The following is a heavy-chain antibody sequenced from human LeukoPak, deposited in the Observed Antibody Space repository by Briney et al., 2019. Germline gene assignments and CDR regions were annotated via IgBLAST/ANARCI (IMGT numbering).Heavy chain of an antibody. V-gene: IGHV4-59*12. D-gene: IGHD4-11*01. J-gene: IGHJ4*02. CDR2: IYYSGST. Sequence: SQTLSLTCTVSGGSISSYYWSWIRQPPGKGLEWIGYIYYSGSTNYNPSLKSRVTISVDTSKNRFSLKLSSVTAADTAVYYCARDRYSNYVDYWGQGTLVTVSS. CDR1: GGSISSYY. CDR3: ARDRYSNYVDY.